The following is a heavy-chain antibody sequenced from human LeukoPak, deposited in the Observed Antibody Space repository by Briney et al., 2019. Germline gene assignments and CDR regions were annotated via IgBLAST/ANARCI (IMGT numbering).Heavy chain of an antibody. V-gene: IGHV1-18*01. CDR1: GYTFTNYG. D-gene: IGHD6-13*01. CDR2: ISAYNGNT. CDR3: ARDQSVRLLQTSSTYFKHVFAI. J-gene: IGHJ3*02. Sequence: GASVKVSCKTSGYTFTNYGISWVRQAPGLGLEWMGWISAYNGNTNYAQKVQGRVTMTTDTSTSTVYMELRSLRFDDTAVYYCARDQSVRLLQTSSTYFKHVFAIWGQGSMVTVSS.